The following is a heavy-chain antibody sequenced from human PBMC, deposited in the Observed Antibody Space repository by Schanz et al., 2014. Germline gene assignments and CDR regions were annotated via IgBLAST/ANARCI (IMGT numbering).Heavy chain of an antibody. CDR2: INGYNAHT. J-gene: IGHJ4*02. CDR1: GYTFTSSG. D-gene: IGHD1-26*01. CDR3: ARDRDQWDGNFCDF. Sequence: QVQLVQSGAEVKKPGASVKVSCKASGYTFTSSGFSWVRQAPGQGLEWMGWINGYNAHTNYAQKFQGRVTKTTDTSTSTVYMELRSVRSDDTAVYYCARDRDQWDGNFCDFWGQGTLVTVSS. V-gene: IGHV1-18*01.